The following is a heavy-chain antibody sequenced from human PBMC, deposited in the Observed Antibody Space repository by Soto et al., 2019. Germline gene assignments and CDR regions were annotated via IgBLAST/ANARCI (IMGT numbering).Heavy chain of an antibody. J-gene: IGHJ6*02. CDR1: GYNFSDYY. V-gene: IGHV1-2*02. Sequence: ASVKVSCKASGYNFSDYYIHWVRQAPGQGLEWLGWVSPKSGGTNYAQKFKGRVTMTRDTSSNTVYMELSSLGSDDTAVYYCARPDEGGYSSNHHYYYALDVWGQGTTVTVSS. CDR2: VSPKSGGT. D-gene: IGHD3-22*01. CDR3: ARPDEGGYSSNHHYYYALDV.